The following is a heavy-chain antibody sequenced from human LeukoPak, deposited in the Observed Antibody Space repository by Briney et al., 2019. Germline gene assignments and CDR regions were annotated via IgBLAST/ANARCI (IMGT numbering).Heavy chain of an antibody. CDR2: INHSGST. J-gene: IGHJ4*02. Sequence: SETLSLNCAVYGGSFSGYYWSWIRQPPGKGLEWIGEINHSGSTNYNPSLKSRVTISVDTSKNQFSLKLSSVTAADTAVYYCAREASRIAAAGIRYIIDYWGQGTLVTVSS. D-gene: IGHD6-13*01. V-gene: IGHV4-34*01. CDR3: AREASRIAAAGIRYIIDY. CDR1: GGSFSGYY.